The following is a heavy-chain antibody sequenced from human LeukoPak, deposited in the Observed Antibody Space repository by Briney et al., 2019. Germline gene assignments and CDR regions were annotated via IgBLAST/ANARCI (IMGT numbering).Heavy chain of an antibody. D-gene: IGHD5-24*01. J-gene: IGHJ4*02. CDR2: INPSGGST. Sequence: ASVKVSCKASGYTFTSYYMHWVRQAPGQGLEWMGIINPSGGSTSYAQKFQGRVTMTWDTSTSTVYMELSSLRSEDTAVYYCARDWGRWLSHRRFDYWGQGTLVTVSS. CDR3: ARDWGRWLSHRRFDY. CDR1: GYTFTSYY. V-gene: IGHV1-46*01.